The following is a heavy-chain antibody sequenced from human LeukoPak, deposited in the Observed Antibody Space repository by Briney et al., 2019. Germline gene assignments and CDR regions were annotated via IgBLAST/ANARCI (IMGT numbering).Heavy chain of an antibody. CDR1: GGSISSYY. V-gene: IGHV4-39*07. J-gene: IGHJ4*02. CDR2: IYYSGST. Sequence: PSETLSLTCTVSGGSISSYYWGWIRQPPGKGLEWIGSIYYSGSTYYNPSLKSRVTISVDTSKNQFSLKLSSVTAADTAVYYCARDPGIAAALDYWGQGTLVTVSS. CDR3: ARDPGIAAALDY. D-gene: IGHD6-13*01.